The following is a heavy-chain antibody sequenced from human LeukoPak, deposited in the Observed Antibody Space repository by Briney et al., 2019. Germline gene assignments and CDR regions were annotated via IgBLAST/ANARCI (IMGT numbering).Heavy chain of an antibody. D-gene: IGHD3-22*01. Sequence: ASETLSLTCTVSGDSITGSSYYWGWLRQPPGKGLEWIGSMYYSGSTYSNPSLKSRVTISADTSKNQFSLKLKSVTAADTAVYYCARQYYDSTGYYYFDYWGQGTLVTVSS. V-gene: IGHV4-39*01. CDR3: ARQYYDSTGYYYFDY. CDR1: GDSITGSSYY. CDR2: MYYSGST. J-gene: IGHJ4*02.